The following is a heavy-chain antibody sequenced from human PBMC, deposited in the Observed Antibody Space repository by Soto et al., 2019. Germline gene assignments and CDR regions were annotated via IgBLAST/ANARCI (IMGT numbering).Heavy chain of an antibody. CDR1: GGAISSSRYY. CDR2: IYYSGST. J-gene: IGHJ6*02. D-gene: IGHD1-7*01. V-gene: IGHV4-39*01. CDR3: ARGGQLELRWSYGMDV. Sequence: PSETLSLTCTVSGGAISSSRYYWGWIRQPPGKGLEWIGSIYYSGSTYYNPSLKSRVTISVDTSKNQFSPKLSSVTAADTAVYYCARGGQLELRWSYGMDVWGQGTTVTVSS.